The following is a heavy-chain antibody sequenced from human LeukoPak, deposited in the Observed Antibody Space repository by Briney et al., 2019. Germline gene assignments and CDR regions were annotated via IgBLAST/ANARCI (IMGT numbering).Heavy chain of an antibody. V-gene: IGHV1-2*02. Sequence: ASVKVSCKASGYTFTGYYIHWVRQAPGQGLEWMGWINPNSGGIDYAQKFQGRVTMTRDTSISTAYMELRSLRSDDTAVYYCARDLKMSYSSGRYSWGTGSSNDYWGQGTLVTVSS. CDR2: INPNSGGI. CDR3: ARDLKMSYSSGRYSWGTGSSNDY. J-gene: IGHJ4*02. D-gene: IGHD6-19*01. CDR1: GYTFTGYY.